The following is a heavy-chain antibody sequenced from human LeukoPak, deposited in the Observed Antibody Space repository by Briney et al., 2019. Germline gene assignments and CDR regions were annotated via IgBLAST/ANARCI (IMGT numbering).Heavy chain of an antibody. V-gene: IGHV3-66*01. CDR1: GFTVSSNY. Sequence: GGSLRLSCAASGFTVSSNYMSWVRQAPGKGLEWVSVVYSGGSTYYADSVKGRFTISRDNSKNTLYLQMNSLRAEDTAVYYCARARKGYYYYYGMDVWGQGTTVTVSS. D-gene: IGHD1-14*01. CDR3: ARARKGYYYYYGMDV. J-gene: IGHJ6*02. CDR2: VYSGGST.